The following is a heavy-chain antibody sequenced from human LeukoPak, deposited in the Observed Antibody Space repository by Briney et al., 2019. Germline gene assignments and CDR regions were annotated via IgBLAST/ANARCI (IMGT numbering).Heavy chain of an antibody. CDR2: IYYSGST. D-gene: IGHD3-22*01. Sequence: SETLSLTCTVSGGSISSSSYYWDWIRQPPGKGLEWIGSIYYSGSTYYSPSLKSRVTISVDTSTIQFSLKLSSVTAADAAVYYCARDENYYGSSGFADSWGQGTLVTVSS. V-gene: IGHV4-39*07. J-gene: IGHJ4*02. CDR3: ARDENYYGSSGFADS. CDR1: GGSISSSSYY.